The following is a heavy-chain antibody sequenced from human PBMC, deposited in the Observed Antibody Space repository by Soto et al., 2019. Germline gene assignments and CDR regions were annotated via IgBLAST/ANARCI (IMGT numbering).Heavy chain of an antibody. CDR2: INHSGST. D-gene: IGHD3-3*01. Sequence: SETLSLTCVVSGGSFSGHFWSWIRQPPGKGLEWIGEINHSGSTSYNPSLKSRVTISVDTSKNQFSLRLSSVTAADTAVYYCAGWAVGIMIFGVPKDYWGKGALVTVS. J-gene: IGHJ4*02. CDR3: AGWAVGIMIFGVPKDY. CDR1: GGSFSGHF. V-gene: IGHV4-34*01.